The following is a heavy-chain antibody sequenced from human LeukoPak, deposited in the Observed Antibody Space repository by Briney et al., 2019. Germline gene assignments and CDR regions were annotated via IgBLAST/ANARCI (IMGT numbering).Heavy chain of an antibody. V-gene: IGHV1-2*06. Sequence: ASVKVSCKASGYTFTGYYMHWARQAPGQGLEWMGRINPNSGGTNYAQKFQGRVTMTRDTSISTAYMKLSRLRSDDTAVYYCACLTGTPFDYWGQGTLVTVSS. D-gene: IGHD1-20*01. J-gene: IGHJ4*02. CDR3: ACLTGTPFDY. CDR2: INPNSGGT. CDR1: GYTFTGYY.